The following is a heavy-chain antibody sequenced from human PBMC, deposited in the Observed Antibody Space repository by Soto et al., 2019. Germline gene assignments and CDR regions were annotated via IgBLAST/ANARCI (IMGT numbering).Heavy chain of an antibody. J-gene: IGHJ5*02. CDR1: GYTXTSYN. V-gene: IGHV1-46*01. Sequence: QVQXVQSGAEVKXPGASVXVSCKAXGYTXTSYNIHXXRXXXXXXXXWVGMINPRGFFTTYAQKFRGRVTMTGDTSTSVVYMELTNLRSEDTAMYYCARAAGRFGELFWFDPWGQGTLVSVSS. CDR2: INPRGFFT. CDR3: ARAAGRFGELFWFDP. D-gene: IGHD3-10*01.